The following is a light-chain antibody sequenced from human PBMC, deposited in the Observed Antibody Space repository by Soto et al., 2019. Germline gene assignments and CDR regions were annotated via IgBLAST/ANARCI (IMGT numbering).Light chain of an antibody. CDR1: QSVSSY. CDR2: DAS. V-gene: IGKV3-11*01. CDR3: HQRQSWPRT. J-gene: IGKJ1*01. Sequence: EIVMTQSPATLSVSPGERATLSCRASQSVSSYLAWYQQKPGQAPRLLIYDASNRATGIPARFSGSGSGTDFTLTISDVQPEDFALYYCHQRQSWPRTFGQGTKVDIK.